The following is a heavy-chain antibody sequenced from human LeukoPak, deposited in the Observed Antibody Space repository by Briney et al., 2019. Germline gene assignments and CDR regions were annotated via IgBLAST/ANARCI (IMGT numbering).Heavy chain of an antibody. Sequence: ASVKVSCKASGYTFTSYGISWVRQAPGQGLEWMRWISAYNGNTNYAQKPQGRVTMTTDTSTSTAYMELRSLRSDDTAVYYCASIRYDFWSGSHFQHWGQGTLVTVSS. J-gene: IGHJ1*01. CDR1: GYTFTSYG. V-gene: IGHV1-18*01. CDR2: ISAYNGNT. CDR3: ASIRYDFWSGSHFQH. D-gene: IGHD3-3*01.